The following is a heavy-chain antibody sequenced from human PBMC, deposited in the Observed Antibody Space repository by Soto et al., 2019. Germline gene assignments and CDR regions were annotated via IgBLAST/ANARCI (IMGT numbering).Heavy chain of an antibody. V-gene: IGHV4-4*02. D-gene: IGHD2-8*01. CDR1: GGSISSINW. J-gene: IGHJ5*02. Sequence: SETLSLTCGVSGGSISSINWWSWVRQTPGKGLEWIGEIYYSGSTNYNPSLTSRVTMSIDKSKNQFFLNLTSVTAADTAVYYCARSSGVSAIYWFDAWGQGTLVTVS. CDR3: ARSSGVSAIYWFDA. CDR2: IYYSGST.